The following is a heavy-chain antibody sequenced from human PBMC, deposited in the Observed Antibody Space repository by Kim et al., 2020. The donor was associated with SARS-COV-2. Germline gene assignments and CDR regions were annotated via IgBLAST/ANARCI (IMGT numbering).Heavy chain of an antibody. V-gene: IGHV3-48*02. CDR1: GFTFSAYN. J-gene: IGHJ6*02. CDR3: ARRAATYTMDV. Sequence: GGSLRLSCAASGFTFSAYNMNWVRQAPGKGLEWVSYISSSTYTIYYADSVKGRFTISRDNAKNSLYLQMSSLRDEDTAVYYCARRAATYTMDVWGQGTTV. CDR2: ISSSTYTI. D-gene: IGHD6-25*01.